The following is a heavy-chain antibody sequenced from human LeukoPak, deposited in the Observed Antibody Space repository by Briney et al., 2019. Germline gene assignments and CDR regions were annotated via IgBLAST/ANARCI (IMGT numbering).Heavy chain of an antibody. D-gene: IGHD1-1*01. J-gene: IGHJ4*02. CDR1: GGSFSGYY. CDR3: ARDRPGTTGDY. CDR2: IYTSGST. V-gene: IGHV4-4*07. Sequence: SETLSLTCAVYGGSFSGYYWSWIRQPAGKGLEWIGRIYTSGSTNYNPSLKSRVTMSVDTSKNQFSLKLSSVTAADTAVYYCARDRPGTTGDYWGQGTLVTVSS.